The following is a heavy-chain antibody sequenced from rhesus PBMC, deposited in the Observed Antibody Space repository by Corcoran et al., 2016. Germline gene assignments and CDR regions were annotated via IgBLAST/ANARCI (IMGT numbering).Heavy chain of an antibody. V-gene: IGHV1S2*01. Sequence: QVQLVQSGAEVKKPGSSVKVSCKASGYTFTDHYMHWVRQAPRQGLEWMGWINPYNGNTKYAQKFQGRVTMTRDTSTSTAYMELSSLRSEDTAVYYCARAVTAGTITGDYWGQGVLVTVSS. CDR3: ARAVTAGTITGDY. CDR1: GYTFTDHY. CDR2: INPYNGNT. J-gene: IGHJ4*01. D-gene: IGHD1-1*01.